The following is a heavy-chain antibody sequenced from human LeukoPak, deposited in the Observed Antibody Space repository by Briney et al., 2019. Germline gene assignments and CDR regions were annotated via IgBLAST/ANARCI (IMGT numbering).Heavy chain of an antibody. CDR2: ISAYNGNT. J-gene: IGHJ4*02. CDR1: GYTFTSYG. D-gene: IGHD6-25*01. V-gene: IGHV1-18*01. CDR3: ARVPLPGIAAVPSDY. Sequence: ASVKVSCKASGYTFTSYGISWVRQAPGQGLEWMGWISAYNGNTNYAQKLQGRVTMTTDTSTSTAYMELRSLRSDDTAVYYCARVPLPGIAAVPSDYWGQGTLVTVSS.